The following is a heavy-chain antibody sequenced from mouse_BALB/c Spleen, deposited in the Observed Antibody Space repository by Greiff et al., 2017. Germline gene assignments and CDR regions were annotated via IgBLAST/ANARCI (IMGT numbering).Heavy chain of an antibody. D-gene: IGHD4-1*01. V-gene: IGHV3-2*02. CDR3: ARGLGRWFAY. J-gene: IGHJ3*01. CDR2: ISYSGST. Sequence: EVQLQQSGPGLVKPSQSLSLTCTVTGYSITSDYAWNWIRQFPGNKLEWMGYISYSGSTSYNPSLKSRISITRDTSKNQFFLQLNSVTTEDTATYYCARGLGRWFAYWGQGTLVTVSA. CDR1: GYSITSDYA.